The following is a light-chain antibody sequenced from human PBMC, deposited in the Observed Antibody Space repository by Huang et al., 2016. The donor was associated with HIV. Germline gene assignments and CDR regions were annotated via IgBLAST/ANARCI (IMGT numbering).Light chain of an antibody. CDR2: VAS. Sequence: EIVMTQSPATLSVFPGERATLSCRASQSVSSNLAWYQQKPGQAPRLLIYVASTRATGSPARFSGSGSGTEFTLTISSLQSEDFAVYYCQQYNDWPLFTFGPGTKVDIK. J-gene: IGKJ3*01. CDR1: QSVSSN. V-gene: IGKV3-15*01. CDR3: QQYNDWPLFT.